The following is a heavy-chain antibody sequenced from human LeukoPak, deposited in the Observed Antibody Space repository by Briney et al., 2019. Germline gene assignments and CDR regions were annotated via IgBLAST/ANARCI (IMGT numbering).Heavy chain of an antibody. Sequence: GGSLRLSCAASGFTFSSYWMSWVRQAPGKGLEWVANIKQDGSEEYYVDSVKGRFTISRDNAKNSLYLQMNSLRAEDTALYYCARVALRFLEYSYGMDVWGQGTTVTVFS. CDR1: GFTFSSYW. J-gene: IGHJ6*02. CDR3: ARVALRFLEYSYGMDV. D-gene: IGHD3-3*01. V-gene: IGHV3-7*01. CDR2: IKQDGSEE.